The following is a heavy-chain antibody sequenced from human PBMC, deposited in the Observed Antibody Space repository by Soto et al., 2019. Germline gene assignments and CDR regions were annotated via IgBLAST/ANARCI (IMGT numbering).Heavy chain of an antibody. Sequence: AETLSPTCTVSGGSISSYYWSWIRQPPGKGLEWIGHIFYIGSTRYNPSLNSRVTISVDTSKNTLYLQMNSLRAEDTAIYYCANDPRGPYFWGQGTRVTVSS. CDR3: ANDPRGPYF. J-gene: IGHJ4*02. D-gene: IGHD3-16*01. V-gene: IGHV4-59*12. CDR2: IFYIGST. CDR1: GGSISSYY.